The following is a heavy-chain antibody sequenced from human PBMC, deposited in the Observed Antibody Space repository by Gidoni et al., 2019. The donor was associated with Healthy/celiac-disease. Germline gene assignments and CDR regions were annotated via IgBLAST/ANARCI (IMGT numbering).Heavy chain of an antibody. CDR1: GGSFSGYY. CDR3: ASYCSGGSCYSGDY. CDR2: INHSGST. Sequence: QVQLQQWGAGLLKPSETLSLTCAGDGGSFSGYYWSWIRQPPGKGLGWIGEINHSGSTNYNPSLKSRVTISVDTSKNQFSLKLSSVTAADTAVYYCASYCSGGSCYSGDYWGQGTLVTVSS. J-gene: IGHJ4*02. D-gene: IGHD2-15*01. V-gene: IGHV4-34*01.